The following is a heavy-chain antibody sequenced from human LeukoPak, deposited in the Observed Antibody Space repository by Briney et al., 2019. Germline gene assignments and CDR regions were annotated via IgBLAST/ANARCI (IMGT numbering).Heavy chain of an antibody. V-gene: IGHV4-31*03. CDR3: ARVKQDSGWFDP. CDR2: IYSSGGS. CDR1: GGSISSAGYF. D-gene: IGHD3-10*01. J-gene: IGHJ5*02. Sequence: SQTLSLTCTVSGGSISSAGYFWSWIRQYPGSGLEWIGFIYSSGGSYYSPSLKSRVSISLETSKNQFSLKVNSVTAADTAVYYCARVKQDSGWFDPWGQGTLVTVSS.